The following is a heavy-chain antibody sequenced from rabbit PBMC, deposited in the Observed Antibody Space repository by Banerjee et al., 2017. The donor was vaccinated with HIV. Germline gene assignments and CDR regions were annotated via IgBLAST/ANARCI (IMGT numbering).Heavy chain of an antibody. CDR2: IAGSNSGFT. CDR1: GFSFSNSDY. D-gene: IGHD4-1*01. J-gene: IGHJ3*01. Sequence: QSLEESGGDLVKPGASLTLTCTASGFSFSNSDYMCWVRQAPGKGLEWISCIAGSNSGFTYSATWAKGRFTISKTSSTTVTLQMTSLTAADTATYFCARDLDGVIGWNFGWWGQGTLVTVS. CDR3: ARDLDGVIGWNFGW. V-gene: IGHV1S40*01.